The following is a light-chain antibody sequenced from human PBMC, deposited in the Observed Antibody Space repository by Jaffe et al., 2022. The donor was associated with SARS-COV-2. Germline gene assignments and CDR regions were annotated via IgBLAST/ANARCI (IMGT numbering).Light chain of an antibody. CDR1: SSDVGDYNY. V-gene: IGLV2-14*01. CDR3: SSYTRSSAWV. J-gene: IGLJ3*02. Sequence: QSALTQPASVSGSPGQSIAVSCTGSSSDVGDYNYVSWYQHHPGKAPKLIIYGVTYRPSGVPDRFSGSKSGNTASLTISGLQSEDEADYYCSSYTRSSAWVFGGGTKLTVL. CDR2: GVT.